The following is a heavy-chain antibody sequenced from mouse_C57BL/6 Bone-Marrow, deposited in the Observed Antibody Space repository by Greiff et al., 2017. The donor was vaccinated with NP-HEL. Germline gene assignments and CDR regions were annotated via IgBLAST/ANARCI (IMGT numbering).Heavy chain of an antibody. CDR2: ISSGSSTI. D-gene: IGHD1-1*02. Sequence: EVKLMESGGGLVKPGGSLKLSCAASGFTFSDYGMHWVRQAPEKGLEWVAYISSGSSTIYYADTVKGRFTISRDTAKNTLFLQMTSLRSDDKAMDYWERQGYGSSWGLAYWGQGTLVTVSA. CDR3: ERQGYGSSWGLAY. J-gene: IGHJ3*01. CDR1: GFTFSDYG. V-gene: IGHV5-17*01.